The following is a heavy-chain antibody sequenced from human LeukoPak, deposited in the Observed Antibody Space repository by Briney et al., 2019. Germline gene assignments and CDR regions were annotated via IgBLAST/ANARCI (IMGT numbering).Heavy chain of an antibody. CDR2: TYYRSKWYN. V-gene: IGHV6-1*01. D-gene: IGHD6-19*01. Sequence: SQTLSLTCAISGDSVSSNSAAWNWIRQSPSRGLEWLGRTYYRSKWYNDYAVSVKSRITINPDTSKNQFSLKLSSVTAADTAVYYCARVRRGKDSGSNPYYFDYWGQGTLVTVSS. CDR3: ARVRRGKDSGSNPYYFDY. J-gene: IGHJ4*02. CDR1: GDSVSSNSAA.